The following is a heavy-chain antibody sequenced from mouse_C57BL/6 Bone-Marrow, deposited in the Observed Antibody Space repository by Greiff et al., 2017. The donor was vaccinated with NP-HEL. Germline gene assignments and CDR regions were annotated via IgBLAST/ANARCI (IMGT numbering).Heavy chain of an antibody. CDR3: ARQGDYAWFAY. CDR2: ISSGGSYT. CDR1: GFTFSSYG. Sequence: EVKLQESGGDLVKPGGSLKLSCAASGFTFSSYGMSWVRQTPDKRLEWVATISSGGSYTYYPDSVKGRFTISRDNAKNTLYLQMSSLKSEDTAMYYCARQGDYAWFAYWGQGTLVTVSA. D-gene: IGHD2-4*01. J-gene: IGHJ3*01. V-gene: IGHV5-6*01.